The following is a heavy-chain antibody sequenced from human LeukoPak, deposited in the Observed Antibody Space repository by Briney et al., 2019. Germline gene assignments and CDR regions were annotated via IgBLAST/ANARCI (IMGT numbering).Heavy chain of an antibody. D-gene: IGHD4-11*01. J-gene: IGHJ3*02. CDR3: AGRFTAYSNRANAFDI. CDR1: GYSFTNYW. CDR2: IYPGDSDT. Sequence: GESLKISCKGSGYSFTNYWIGWVRQMPGKGLEWMGIIYPGDSDTRYSPSFQGQVTISADKSISTAYLRWSSLKASDTAMYYCAGRFTAYSNRANAFDIWGQGTMVTVSS. V-gene: IGHV5-51*01.